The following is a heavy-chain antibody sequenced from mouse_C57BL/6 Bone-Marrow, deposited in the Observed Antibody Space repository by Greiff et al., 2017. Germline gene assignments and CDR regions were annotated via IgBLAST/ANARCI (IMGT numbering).Heavy chain of an antibody. V-gene: IGHV2-6-1*01. CDR3: ARHEAYDYDGWFAY. CDR2: IWSDGST. CDR1: GFSLTSYG. Sequence: QVQLKESGPGLVAPSQSLSITCTVSGFSLTSYGVHWVRQPPGKGLEWLVVIWSDGSTTYNSALKSRLSTSKDNSKSQVFLKMNSLQTDDTAMYYCARHEAYDYDGWFAYWGQGTLVTVSA. J-gene: IGHJ3*01. D-gene: IGHD2-4*01.